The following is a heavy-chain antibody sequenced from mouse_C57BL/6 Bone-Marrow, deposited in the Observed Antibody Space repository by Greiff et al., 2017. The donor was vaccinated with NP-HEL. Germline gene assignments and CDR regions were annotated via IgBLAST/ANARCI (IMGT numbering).Heavy chain of an antibody. J-gene: IGHJ3*01. V-gene: IGHV1-80*01. CDR1: GYAFSSYW. CDR2: IYPGDGDT. CDR3: ARRGSSPAWFAY. D-gene: IGHD1-1*01. Sequence: QVQLQQSGAELVKPGASVKISCKASGYAFSSYWMNWVKQRPGTGLEWIGQIYPGDGDTNYNGKFKGKATLTADTSSSTAYMQLSSLTSEDSAVYFCARRGSSPAWFAYWGQGTLVTVSA.